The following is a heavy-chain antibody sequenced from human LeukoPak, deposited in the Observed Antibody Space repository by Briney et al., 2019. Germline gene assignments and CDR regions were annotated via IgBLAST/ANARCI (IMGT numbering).Heavy chain of an antibody. Sequence: SETLSLTCTVSGGSISSSSYYWGWIRQPPGKGLEWIGSIYYSGSTYYNPSLKSRVTISVDTSKNQFSLKLSSVTAAGTAVYYCARHLAAAGFYYFDYWGQGTLVAVSS. J-gene: IGHJ4*02. CDR2: IYYSGST. CDR1: GGSISSSSYY. D-gene: IGHD6-13*01. CDR3: ARHLAAAGFYYFDY. V-gene: IGHV4-39*01.